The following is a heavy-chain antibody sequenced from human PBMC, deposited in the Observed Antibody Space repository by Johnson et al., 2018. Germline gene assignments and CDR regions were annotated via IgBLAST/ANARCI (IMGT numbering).Heavy chain of an antibody. CDR1: GGLINSYY. J-gene: IGHJ4*02. Sequence: QVQLQESGPGLVKPSETLSLTCTVSGGLINSYYWSWMRQPPGKGLEWIGHVYFNGDTNSNPSLKRRVTMSADISKKQFSLMLASLTPADTAVYFCVSHNTRGYFDHWGQGALVAVSS. CDR2: VYFNGDT. D-gene: IGHD1-1*01. CDR3: VSHNTRGYFDH. V-gene: IGHV4-59*01.